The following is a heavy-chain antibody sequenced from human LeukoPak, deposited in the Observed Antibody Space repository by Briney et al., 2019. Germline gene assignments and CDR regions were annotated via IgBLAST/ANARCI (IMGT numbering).Heavy chain of an antibody. CDR1: GLTVSSSY. Sequence: AGSLSLSCAASGLTVSSSYMSWVRQAPGKGLEWVSIIYNDGSTYYADSMKGRFTISRDNSKNTLYLQVNSLRAEDTAMYYCARNILFAFDIWGQRKTVSVSS. CDR2: IYNDGST. J-gene: IGHJ3*02. CDR3: ARNILFAFDI. D-gene: IGHD2/OR15-2a*01. V-gene: IGHV3-53*01.